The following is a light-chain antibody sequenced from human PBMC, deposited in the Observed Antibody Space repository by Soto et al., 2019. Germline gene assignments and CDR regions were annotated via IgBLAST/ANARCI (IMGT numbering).Light chain of an antibody. CDR1: SSDIGAYNY. J-gene: IGLJ1*01. Sequence: QSALTQPPSASGSPGQSVTISCTGTSSDIGAYNYVSWYQQHPGKTPKLIIYEVSKRPSGVPDRFSGSKSGNTASLTVSGLQADDEADYYCSSYAGSNNLGVFGTGTKLTVL. CDR2: EVS. CDR3: SSYAGSNNLGV. V-gene: IGLV2-8*01.